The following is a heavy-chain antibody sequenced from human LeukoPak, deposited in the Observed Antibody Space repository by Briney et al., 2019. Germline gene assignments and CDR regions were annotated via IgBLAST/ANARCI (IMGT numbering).Heavy chain of an antibody. D-gene: IGHD2-15*01. V-gene: IGHV3-30*04. Sequence: GRSLRLSCAASGFTFSSYAMHWVRQAPGKGLEWGAVISYDGSNKYYADSVKGRFTISRDNSKNTLYLQMNSLRAEDTAVYYCARDRKSVVVAATLAYYFDYWGQGTLVTVSS. CDR1: GFTFSSYA. CDR3: ARDRKSVVVAATLAYYFDY. CDR2: ISYDGSNK. J-gene: IGHJ4*02.